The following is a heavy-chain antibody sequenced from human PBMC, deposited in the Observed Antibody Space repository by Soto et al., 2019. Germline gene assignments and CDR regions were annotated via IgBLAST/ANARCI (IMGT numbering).Heavy chain of an antibody. J-gene: IGHJ6*03. V-gene: IGHV1-3*01. D-gene: IGHD3-22*01. Sequence: ASVKVSCKASGYTFTSYAMHWVRQAPGQRLEWMGWINAGNGNTKYSQKFQGRVTITRDTSASTAYMELSSLRSEDTAVYYCARDYYVSYYYYYYMDVWGKGTKVTVSS. CDR1: GYTFTSYA. CDR2: INAGNGNT. CDR3: ARDYYVSYYYYYYMDV.